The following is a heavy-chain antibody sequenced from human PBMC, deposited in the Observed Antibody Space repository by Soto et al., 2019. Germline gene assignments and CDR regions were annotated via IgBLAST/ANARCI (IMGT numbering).Heavy chain of an antibody. J-gene: IGHJ3*02. Sequence: PSETLSLTCTVSGGSISSSSYYWGWIRQPPGKGLEWIGSIYYSGSTYYNSSLKSRVTISVDTSKNQFSLKLSSVTAADTAVYYCASKASIAARPYAFDIWGQGTMVTVSS. CDR3: ASKASIAARPYAFDI. CDR2: IYYSGST. CDR1: GGSISSSSYY. V-gene: IGHV4-39*07. D-gene: IGHD6-6*01.